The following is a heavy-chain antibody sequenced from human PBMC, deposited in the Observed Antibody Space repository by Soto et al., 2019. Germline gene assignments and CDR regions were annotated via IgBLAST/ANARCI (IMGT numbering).Heavy chain of an antibody. V-gene: IGHV3-11*01. Sequence: QVQLVESGGGLVKPGGSLRLSCAASGFSFSDYSMSWIRQAPGKGLERVSYISSSGNDIDYADSVKGRFTISRDNAKNSLYLQMNSLRAEDTAVYYCARISGATMFFSGYWGQGTLVTVSS. J-gene: IGHJ4*02. D-gene: IGHD5-12*01. CDR2: ISSSGNDI. CDR3: ARISGATMFFSGY. CDR1: GFSFSDYS.